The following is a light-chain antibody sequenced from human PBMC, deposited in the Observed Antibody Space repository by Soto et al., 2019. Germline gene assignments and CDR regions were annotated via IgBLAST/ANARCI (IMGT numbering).Light chain of an antibody. CDR1: QDINKN. CDR2: DAC. CDR3: QQYESLPLA. J-gene: IGKJ5*01. V-gene: IGKV1-33*01. Sequence: DIQMTQSPSSLSASVGDRVTITCQASQDINKNLIWYQQKPGKAPKLLIYDACDLETGVPSRFSGSGSGTGFTFTISSLQPEDFATYYCQQYESLPLAFSQGTRLEIK.